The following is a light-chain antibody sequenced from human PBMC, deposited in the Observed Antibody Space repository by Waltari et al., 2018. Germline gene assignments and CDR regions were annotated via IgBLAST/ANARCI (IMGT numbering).Light chain of an antibody. CDR3: QQYYSRRT. Sequence: DIVMTQSTDSLAVSLGERAPISCKSSQSLFSISNEKNYLAWYQQKSGQPPKLLIYWASTRESGVPDRFSGRGSGTDFTLTITSLQAEDVAVYYCQQYYSRRTFGQGTKVEIK. CDR2: WAS. J-gene: IGKJ1*01. CDR1: QSLFSISNEKNY. V-gene: IGKV4-1*01.